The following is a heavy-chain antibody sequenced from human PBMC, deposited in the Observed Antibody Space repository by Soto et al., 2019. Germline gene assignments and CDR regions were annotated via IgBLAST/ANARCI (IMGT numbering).Heavy chain of an antibody. V-gene: IGHV3-23*01. J-gene: IGHJ6*02. Sequence: HPGGSLRLSCAASGFTFSSYAMSWVRQAPGKGLEWVSAISGSGGSTYYADSVKGRFTISRDNSKNTLYLQMNSLRAEDTAVYYCARDTTYYDFWSGYPLYYYYGMDVWGQGTTVTVSS. CDR3: ARDTTYYDFWSGYPLYYYYGMDV. CDR2: ISGSGGST. CDR1: GFTFSSYA. D-gene: IGHD3-3*01.